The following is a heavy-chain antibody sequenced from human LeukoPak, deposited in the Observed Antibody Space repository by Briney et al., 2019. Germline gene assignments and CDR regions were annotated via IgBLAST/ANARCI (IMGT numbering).Heavy chain of an antibody. Sequence: ASVKVSCKASGGTFSSYAISWVRQAPGQGLEWMGWISGYNGNTNNAQKIQGRVTMTTDTSTNTAYMELRSLRSDDTAVYYCARDSGIAAAGYYYYGLDVWGQGTTVTVSS. CDR3: ARDSGIAAAGYYYYGLDV. D-gene: IGHD6-13*01. CDR1: GGTFSSYA. V-gene: IGHV1-18*01. CDR2: ISGYNGNT. J-gene: IGHJ6*02.